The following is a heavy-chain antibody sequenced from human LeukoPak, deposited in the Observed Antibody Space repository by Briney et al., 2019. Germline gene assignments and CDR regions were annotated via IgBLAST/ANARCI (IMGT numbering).Heavy chain of an antibody. CDR2: INPNSGGT. Sequence: ASVKVSCKASGYTFTGYYMHWVRQAPGQGLEWMGWINPNSGGTNYAQKFQGRVTMTRDTSISTAYMELSRLRSDDTAVYYCARDYCSGGSCYVRFLVYWGQGTLVTVSS. CDR1: GYTFTGYY. J-gene: IGHJ4*02. CDR3: ARDYCSGGSCYVRFLVY. V-gene: IGHV1-2*02. D-gene: IGHD2-15*01.